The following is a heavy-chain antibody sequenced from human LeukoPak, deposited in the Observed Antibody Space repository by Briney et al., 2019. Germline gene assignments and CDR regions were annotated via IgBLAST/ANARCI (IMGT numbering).Heavy chain of an antibody. CDR1: GGTFSSYA. D-gene: IGHD4-17*01. J-gene: IGHJ4*02. CDR3: ARNYGDYVYYFDY. V-gene: IGHV1-69*05. CDR2: IIPIFGTA. Sequence: GASVKVPYKASGGTFSSYAISWVRQAPGQGLEWMGGIIPIFGTANYAQKFQGRVTITTDESTSTAYMELSSLRSEDTAVYYCARNYGDYVYYFDYWGQGTLVTVSS.